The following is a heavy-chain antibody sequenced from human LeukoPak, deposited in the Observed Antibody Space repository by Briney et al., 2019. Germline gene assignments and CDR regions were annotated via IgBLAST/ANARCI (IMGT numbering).Heavy chain of an antibody. CDR1: GGSISSYY. CDR3: ARSGRGNSAGFDC. D-gene: IGHD3-10*01. Sequence: SETLSLTCTVPGGSISSYYWSWIRQPPGKGLEWLGYIYYSGSTNYNPSLKSRGTISVDTSNNQFSLKLTSVTAADTAVYYCARSGRGNSAGFDCWGQGTLVTVSS. CDR2: IYYSGST. J-gene: IGHJ4*02. V-gene: IGHV4-59*01.